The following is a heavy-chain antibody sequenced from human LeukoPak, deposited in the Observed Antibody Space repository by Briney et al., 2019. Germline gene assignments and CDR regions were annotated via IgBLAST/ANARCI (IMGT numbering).Heavy chain of an antibody. CDR1: GGSISSSSSY. D-gene: IGHD1-26*01. Sequence: PSETLSLTCTVSGGSISSSSSYWGWIRQPPGKGLEWIGSIYYSGSTYYNPSLKSRVTISVDTSKNQFSLKLSSVTAADTAVYFCARHGASGSYLYYFDYWGQGTLVTVSS. CDR3: ARHGASGSYLYYFDY. J-gene: IGHJ4*02. V-gene: IGHV4-39*01. CDR2: IYYSGST.